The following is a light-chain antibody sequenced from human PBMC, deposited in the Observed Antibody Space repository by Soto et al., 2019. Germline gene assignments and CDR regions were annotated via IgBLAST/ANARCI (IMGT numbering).Light chain of an antibody. CDR3: SSYAGSDGV. J-gene: IGLJ1*01. CDR2: EVS. CDR1: SSDVGGYNY. V-gene: IGLV2-8*01. Sequence: QSALTQPPSASGSPGQSVTISCTGTSSDVGGYNYVSWYQQHPGKAPKLMIYEVSKRPSGVPDRFSGSKSGNTASLTVSGLQAEDVADYYCSSYAGSDGVFGTGTKVTVL.